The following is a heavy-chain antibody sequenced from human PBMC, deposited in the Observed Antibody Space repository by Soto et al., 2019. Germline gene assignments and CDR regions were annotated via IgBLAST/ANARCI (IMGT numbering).Heavy chain of an antibody. J-gene: IGHJ4*02. V-gene: IGHV4-34*01. CDR2: INHSGST. D-gene: IGHD3-10*01. CDR1: GGSFSGDY. CDR3: ARGGRGHYFDY. Sequence: QVQLQQWGAGLLKPSETLSLTCAVYGGSFSGDYWSWIRQPPGKGLEWIGEINHSGSTNYNPSLKSRVTISVDTSENQFSLKLSSVTAADTAVYYCARGGRGHYFDYWGQGTLVTVSS.